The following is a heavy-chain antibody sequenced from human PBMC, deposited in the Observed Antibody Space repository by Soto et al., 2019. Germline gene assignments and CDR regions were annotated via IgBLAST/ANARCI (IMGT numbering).Heavy chain of an antibody. Sequence: SETLSLTCTVSGGSISSYYWSWIRQPPGKGLEWIGYIYYSGSTNYNPSLKSRVTISVDTSKNQFSLKLSSVTAADTAVYYCARENNWNYVGAFDYWGQGTLVTVSS. D-gene: IGHD1-7*01. V-gene: IGHV4-59*01. J-gene: IGHJ4*02. CDR2: IYYSGST. CDR1: GGSISSYY. CDR3: ARENNWNYVGAFDY.